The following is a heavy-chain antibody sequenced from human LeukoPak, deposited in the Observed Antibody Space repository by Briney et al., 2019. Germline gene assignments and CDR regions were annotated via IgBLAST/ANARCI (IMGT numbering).Heavy chain of an antibody. V-gene: IGHV4-30-4*08. CDR3: ARERGGSYFDGAFDI. CDR2: IYYSGST. J-gene: IGHJ3*02. Sequence: PSETLSLTCTVSGGSISSGDYYWSRIRQPPGKGLERIGYIYYSGSTYYNPSLKSRVTISVDTSKNQFSLKLSSVTAADTAVYYCARERGGSYFDGAFDIWGQGTMVTVSS. CDR1: GGSISSGDYY. D-gene: IGHD1-26*01.